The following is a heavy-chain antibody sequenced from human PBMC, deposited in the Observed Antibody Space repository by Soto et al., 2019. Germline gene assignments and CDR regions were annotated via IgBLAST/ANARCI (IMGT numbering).Heavy chain of an antibody. D-gene: IGHD3-10*01. J-gene: IGHJ4*02. Sequence: QVQLVQSGAEVKKPGASVKVSCKTSGYTFSNYGIAWVRQAPGQSLEWMGWISVYNYNTNYAQKLQGRVTMTRDISTSTADMELRSLISDDTAVYYCARGGGYYGSGTYPFDYWGQGPLVTVSS. CDR2: ISVYNYNT. CDR1: GYTFSNYG. V-gene: IGHV1-18*01. CDR3: ARGGGYYGSGTYPFDY.